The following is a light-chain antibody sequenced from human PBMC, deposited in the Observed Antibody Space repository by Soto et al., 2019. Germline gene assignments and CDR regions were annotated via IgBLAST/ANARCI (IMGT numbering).Light chain of an antibody. CDR3: QHYDSYSAT. CDR1: QGISNE. J-gene: IGKJ5*01. V-gene: IGKV1-5*01. CDR2: GAS. Sequence: IQMTQSPSSLSASVGDRVTITCRASQGISNELGWYQQRPGKAPKVLIYGASSLASGVPSRFSGSGSGTEFTLTISSLQPDDFASYYCQHYDSYSATFGQGTRLEIK.